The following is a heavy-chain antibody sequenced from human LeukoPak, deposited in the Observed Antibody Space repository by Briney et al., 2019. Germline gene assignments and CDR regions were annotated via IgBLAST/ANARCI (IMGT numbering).Heavy chain of an antibody. Sequence: PGGSLRLSCAASGFTFSSYAMSWVRQAPGKGLEWVSAISGSGGSTYYADSVKGRFTISRDNAKNSLYLQMNSLRAEDTAVYYCARTPWELDAFDIWGQGTMVTVSS. CDR2: ISGSGGST. V-gene: IGHV3-23*01. CDR1: GFTFSSYA. D-gene: IGHD1-26*01. J-gene: IGHJ3*02. CDR3: ARTPWELDAFDI.